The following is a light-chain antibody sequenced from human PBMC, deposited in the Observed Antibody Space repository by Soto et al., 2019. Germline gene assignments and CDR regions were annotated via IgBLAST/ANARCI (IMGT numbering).Light chain of an antibody. CDR2: EVT. CDR3: SSYTSSSTLEVV. Sequence: QSVLTQPASVSGSPGQSITISCTGTSSDVSGYDYVSWYQQHPGKAPKLMIYEVTNRPSGVSNRFSGSKSGNTASLTISGLQAEDEADYYCSSYTSSSTLEVVFGGGTKVTVL. V-gene: IGLV2-14*01. CDR1: SSDVSGYDY. J-gene: IGLJ2*01.